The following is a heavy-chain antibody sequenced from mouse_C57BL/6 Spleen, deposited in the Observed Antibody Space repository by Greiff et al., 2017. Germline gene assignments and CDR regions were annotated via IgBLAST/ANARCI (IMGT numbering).Heavy chain of an antibody. CDR2: IYPSDSDT. CDR3: AIVGICYDYPYYFDY. CDR1: GYTFTSYW. D-gene: IGHD2-4*01. Sequence: QVQLQQPGAELVKPGASVKVSCKASGYTFTSYWMHWVKQRPGQGLEWIGGIYPSDSDTNYNQKFKGKATLTVDKSSSTAYMQLSSLTSVDSAVYYCAIVGICYDYPYYFDYWGQGTTLTVSS. V-gene: IGHV1-74*01. J-gene: IGHJ2*01.